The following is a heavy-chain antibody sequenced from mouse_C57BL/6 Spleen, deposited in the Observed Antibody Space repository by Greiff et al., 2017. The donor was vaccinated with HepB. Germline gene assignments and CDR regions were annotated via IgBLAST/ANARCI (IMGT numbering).Heavy chain of an antibody. CDR2: IDPENGDT. V-gene: IGHV14-4*01. CDR1: GFNIKDDY. Sequence: EVQLQQSGAELVRPGASVKLSCTASGFNIKDDYMHWVKQRPEQGLEWIGWIDPENGDTEYASKFQGKANITADTSSNTAYLQLSSLTSEDTAVYYCTTTVVATRYFDYWGQGTTLTVSS. J-gene: IGHJ2*01. CDR3: TTTVVATRYFDY. D-gene: IGHD1-1*01.